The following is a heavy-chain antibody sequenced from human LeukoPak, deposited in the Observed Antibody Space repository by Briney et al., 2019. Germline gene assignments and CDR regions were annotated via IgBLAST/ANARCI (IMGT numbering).Heavy chain of an antibody. Sequence: PGGSLRLSCAASGFTFSDYYMSWIRQAPGKGLEWVSYISSSGSTIYYADSVKGRFTISRDNSKNTLYLQMNSLRAEDTAVYYCARNHYDFWSGYYSPPYYYGMDVWGQGTTVTVSS. CDR1: GFTFSDYY. CDR3: ARNHYDFWSGYYSPPYYYGMDV. V-gene: IGHV3-11*04. D-gene: IGHD3-3*01. J-gene: IGHJ6*02. CDR2: ISSSGSTI.